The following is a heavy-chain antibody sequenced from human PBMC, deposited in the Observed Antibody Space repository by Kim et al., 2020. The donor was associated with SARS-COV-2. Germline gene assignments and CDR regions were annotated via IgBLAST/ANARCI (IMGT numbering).Heavy chain of an antibody. Sequence: SVKVSCKASGGTFSSYAISWVRQAPGQGLEWMGGIIPIFGTANYAQKFQGRVTITADESTSTAYMELSSLRSEDTAVYYCAWYGSGSKVWVDPYYYYGMDVWGQGTTVTVSS. CDR1: GGTFSSYA. J-gene: IGHJ6*02. CDR2: IIPIFGTA. V-gene: IGHV1-69*13. D-gene: IGHD3-10*01. CDR3: AWYGSGSKVWVDPYYYYGMDV.